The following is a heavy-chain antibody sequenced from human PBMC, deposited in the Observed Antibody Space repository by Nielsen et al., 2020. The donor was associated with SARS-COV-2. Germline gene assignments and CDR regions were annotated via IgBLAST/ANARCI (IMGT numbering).Heavy chain of an antibody. V-gene: IGHV3-30*04. CDR3: ARRNGMDV. CDR2: ISDAGSSK. CDR1: GFTFSSYA. Sequence: GESLKISCAASGFTFSSYAMHWVRQAPGKGLEWVAVISDAGSSKYYPDSVKGRFTISRDNAENSLYLQMNSLRAEDTAVYFCARRNGMDVWGQGTTVTVSS. J-gene: IGHJ6*02.